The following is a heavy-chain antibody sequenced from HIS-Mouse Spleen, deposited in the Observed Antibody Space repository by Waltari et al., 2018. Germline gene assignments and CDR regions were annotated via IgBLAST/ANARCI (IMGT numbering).Heavy chain of an antibody. J-gene: IGHJ4*02. CDR1: GGSISSSSYY. CDR2: IYYSGST. D-gene: IGHD1-26*01. CDR3: ARVRLSGSFDY. Sequence: QLQLQESGPGLVKPSETLSLTCTASGGSISSSSYYWGWIRQPPGKGLEWIGSIYYSGSTNYNPALKSRVTISVDTSKNQFSLKLSSVTAADTAVYYCARVRLSGSFDYWGQGTLVTVSS. V-gene: IGHV4-39*07.